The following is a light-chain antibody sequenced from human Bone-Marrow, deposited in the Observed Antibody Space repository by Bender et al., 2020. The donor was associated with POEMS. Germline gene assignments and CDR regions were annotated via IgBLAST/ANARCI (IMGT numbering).Light chain of an antibody. Sequence: SYELTQPPSMSVSPGQTARITCSGDSLPNHYVYWYQVKPGQAPVLVIYNDIERPSGIPERFSASNSGTTVMLTISAVQAEDEADYYCQSADISGSWVFGGGTMLTVL. CDR1: SLPNHY. CDR3: QSADISGSWV. J-gene: IGLJ3*02. V-gene: IGLV3-25*03. CDR2: NDI.